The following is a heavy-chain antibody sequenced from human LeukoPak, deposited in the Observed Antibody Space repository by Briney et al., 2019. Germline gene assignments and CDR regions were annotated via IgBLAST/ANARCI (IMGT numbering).Heavy chain of an antibody. J-gene: IGHJ5*02. D-gene: IGHD2-21*01. CDR2: INPNSGGT. V-gene: IGHV1-2*02. CDR1: GYTFTGYY. Sequence: ASVKVSCKASGYTFTGYYMHWVRQAPGQGLEWMGWINPNSGGTSAAQKFQGRVTMTRDTSITTVYMEVSWLTSDDTAIYYCARADRLHGGPYLIGPWGQGTLVTVSS. CDR3: ARADRLHGGPYLIGP.